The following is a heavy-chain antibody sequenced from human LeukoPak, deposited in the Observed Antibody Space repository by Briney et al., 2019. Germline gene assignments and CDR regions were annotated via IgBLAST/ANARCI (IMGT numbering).Heavy chain of an antibody. CDR1: GFTFSNAW. D-gene: IGHD3-22*01. V-gene: IGHV3-15*01. CDR3: TTVLPYYYDSSGYYGRGDY. Sequence: GGSLRLSCAASGFTFSNAWMSWVRQAPGKGLEWVGRIKSKTDGGTTDYAAPVKGRFTISRDDSKNTLYLQMNSLKTEDTAVYYCTTVLPYYYDSSGYYGRGDYWGQGTLVTVSS. CDR2: IKSKTDGGTT. J-gene: IGHJ4*02.